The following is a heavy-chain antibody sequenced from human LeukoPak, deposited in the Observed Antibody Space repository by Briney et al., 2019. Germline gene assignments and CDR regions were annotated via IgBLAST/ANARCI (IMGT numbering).Heavy chain of an antibody. CDR1: GFTFTTYA. CDR3: AKEGPLRYFVY. J-gene: IGHJ4*02. V-gene: IGHV3-23*01. Sequence: PGGSLRLSCATSGFTFTTYAMQWVRQAPGKGLEWVSGISGSGGGTYYADSVRGRFTISRDNSKNTLYLQTNSLRAEDTAVYYCAKEGPLRYFVYWGQASLVTVSS. CDR2: ISGSGGGT. D-gene: IGHD3-16*01.